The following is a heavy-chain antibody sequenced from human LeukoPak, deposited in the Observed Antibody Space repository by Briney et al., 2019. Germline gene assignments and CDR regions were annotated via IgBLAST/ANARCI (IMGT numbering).Heavy chain of an antibody. CDR1: GYTFTGYY. J-gene: IGHJ4*02. CDR3: ARDPECYYGSGSYYYYFDY. D-gene: IGHD3-10*01. CDR2: INPNSGGT. V-gene: IGHV1-2*02. Sequence: ASVKVSCKASGYTFTGYYMHWVRQAPGQGLEWMGWINPNSGGTNYAQKFQGRVTMTRDTSISTAYMELSRLRSDDTAVYYCARDPECYYGSGSYYYYFDYWGQGTLVTVSS.